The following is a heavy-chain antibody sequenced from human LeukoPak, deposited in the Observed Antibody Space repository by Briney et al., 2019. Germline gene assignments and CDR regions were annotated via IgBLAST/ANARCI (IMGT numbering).Heavy chain of an antibody. V-gene: IGHV6-1*01. D-gene: IGHD5-24*01. J-gene: IGHJ4*02. CDR2: TYYRSKWYN. CDR3: SRSDGASDFGY. Sequence: SQTLSLTCAISGDSVSSNRASWTWIRQSPSRGLEWLGRTYYRSKWYNDYAVSLKSRISINPDTSKNQFSLQLNSVTPEDTAVYYCSRSDGASDFGYWGQGTLVTVSS. CDR1: GDSVSSNRAS.